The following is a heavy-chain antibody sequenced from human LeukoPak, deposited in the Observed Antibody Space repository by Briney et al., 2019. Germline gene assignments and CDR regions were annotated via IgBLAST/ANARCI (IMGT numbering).Heavy chain of an antibody. CDR1: GGSVSSSSYY. V-gene: IGHV4-39*01. D-gene: IGHD2-2*01. CDR3: ARQGRDAVSSRFHFDY. Sequence: PSETLSLTCTLSGGSVSSSSYYWGWIRQPPGKGLEWIGSNYYSGTTYYNPSLKSRGTISVDTSKNQFSLKLSSVTAADTAVYYCARQGRDAVSSRFHFDYWGQGSLFTVSS. J-gene: IGHJ4*02. CDR2: NYYSGTT.